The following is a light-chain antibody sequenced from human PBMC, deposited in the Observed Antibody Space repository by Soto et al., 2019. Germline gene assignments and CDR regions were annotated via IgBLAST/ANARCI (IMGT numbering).Light chain of an antibody. CDR3: SSFTSSSTYV. CDR2: EVN. CDR1: SSDVGGYNY. V-gene: IGLV2-14*01. J-gene: IGLJ1*01. Sequence: QSALTQPASVSGSPGQSITISCTGTSSDVGGYNYVSWYQQHPGKAPKLMIYEVNNRPSGVSNRFSGSKSGNTASLTISGLPAEDEADYYCSSFTSSSTYVFGTGTKVTVL.